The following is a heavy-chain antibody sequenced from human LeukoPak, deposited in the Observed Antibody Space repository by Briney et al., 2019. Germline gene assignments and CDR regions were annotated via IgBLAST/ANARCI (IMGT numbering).Heavy chain of an antibody. V-gene: IGHV3-7*01. Sequence: PGGSLRLSCAASGFTFSSCWMSWVRQAPGKGLEWVANIKQDGSEKYYVDSVKGRFTISRDNAKNSLYLQMNSLRAEDTAVYYCARVKGLRFLEWLSLYFDYWGQGTLVTVSS. J-gene: IGHJ4*02. CDR2: IKQDGSEK. CDR1: GFTFSSCW. CDR3: ARVKGLRFLEWLSLYFDY. D-gene: IGHD3-3*01.